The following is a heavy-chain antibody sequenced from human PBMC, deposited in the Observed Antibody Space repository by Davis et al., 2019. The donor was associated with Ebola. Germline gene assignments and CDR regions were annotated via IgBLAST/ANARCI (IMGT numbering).Heavy chain of an antibody. CDR3: ARDRKYSGSYYFDY. J-gene: IGHJ4*02. D-gene: IGHD1-26*01. V-gene: IGHV4-59*01. Sequence: MPSETLSLTCTVSGGSISGYYWSWIRQPPGKGLEWIGYIYYSGSTNYNPSLKSRVTISVDTSKNQFSLKLSSVTAADTAVYYCARDRKYSGSYYFDYWGQGTLVTVSS. CDR2: IYYSGST. CDR1: GGSISGYY.